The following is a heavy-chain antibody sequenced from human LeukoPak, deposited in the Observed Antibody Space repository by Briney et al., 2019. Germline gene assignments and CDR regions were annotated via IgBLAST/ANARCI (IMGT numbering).Heavy chain of an antibody. V-gene: IGHV4-59*01. CDR3: ARTGYCSSKYCDYYGMDV. CDR1: GDSISNYY. Sequence: SETLSLTCTISGDSISNYYWSWIRQPPGRGLEWIGYIYCSGGTDYNPSLKSRVSISVDTSKTHFSLKLTSVTAADTAVYYCARTGYCSSKYCDYYGMDVWGQGTTVIVSS. J-gene: IGHJ6*02. D-gene: IGHD6-13*01. CDR2: IYCSGGT.